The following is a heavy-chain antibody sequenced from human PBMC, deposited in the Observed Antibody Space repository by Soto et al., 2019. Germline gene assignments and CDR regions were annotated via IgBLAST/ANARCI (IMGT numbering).Heavy chain of an antibody. D-gene: IGHD1-1*01. CDR1: GGPNSSSNW. Sequence: SETLSLTCAVSGGPNSSSNWWSWDRLLPGKVLEWLEEINRRGSPNCNPFRKSRVTMGVDKSKSQYYLKLSSVPAADTAVYYGSRDWAGNMDVWGQGTTVTVCS. J-gene: IGHJ6*02. CDR3: SRDWAGNMDV. V-gene: IGHV4-4*02. CDR2: INRRGSP.